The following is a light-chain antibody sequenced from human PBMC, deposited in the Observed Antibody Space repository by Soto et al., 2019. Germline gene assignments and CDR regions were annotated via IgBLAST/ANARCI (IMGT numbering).Light chain of an antibody. CDR1: SSDVGGYNY. CDR3: CSYAGTYTFVV. J-gene: IGLJ2*01. Sequence: QSALTQPRSVSGSPGQSVTISCTGTSSDVGGYNYVSWYQQYPGKAPKLMIYDVIERPSGVPDRFSGSKSGNTASLTISGRQAEDEANYYCCSYAGTYTFVVFGGGTQLTVL. CDR2: DVI. V-gene: IGLV2-11*01.